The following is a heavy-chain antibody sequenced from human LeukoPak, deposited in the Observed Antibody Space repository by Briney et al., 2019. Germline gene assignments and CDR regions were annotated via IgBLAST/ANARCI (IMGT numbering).Heavy chain of an antibody. V-gene: IGHV3-23*01. Sequence: GGSLRLSCAASGFTFSSYAMSWVRQAPGKGLEWVSAISGSGGSTYYADSVKGRFTISRDNSKNTLYLQMNSLRAEDTAVYYCARDPGGVVPAAMHFDYWGQGTLVTVSS. D-gene: IGHD2-2*01. CDR3: ARDPGGVVPAAMHFDY. J-gene: IGHJ4*02. CDR1: GFTFSSYA. CDR2: ISGSGGST.